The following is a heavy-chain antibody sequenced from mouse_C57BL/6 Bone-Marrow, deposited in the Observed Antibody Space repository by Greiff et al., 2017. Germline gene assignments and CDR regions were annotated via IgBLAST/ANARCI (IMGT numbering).Heavy chain of an antibody. CDR3: VRQGEQETIYYGNSWFAY. V-gene: IGHV10-1*01. CDR1: GFSFNTYA. J-gene: IGHJ3*01. CDR2: IRSKSNNYAT. D-gene: IGHD2-1*01. Sequence: EVQLQQSGGGLVQPKGSLKLSCAASGFSFNTYAMNWVRQAPGKGLEWVARIRSKSNNYATYYADSVKDNFTISRDASESMLYLQMNNMKTEDTAMYYWVRQGEQETIYYGNSWFAYWGQGTLVTVSA.